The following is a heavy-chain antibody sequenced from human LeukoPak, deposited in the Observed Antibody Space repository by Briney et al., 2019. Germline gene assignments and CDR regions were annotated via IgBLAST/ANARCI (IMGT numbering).Heavy chain of an antibody. CDR3: ARVADYYGSGSYYPRDYFDY. V-gene: IGHV1-69*04. CDR2: IIPILGIA. CDR1: GGTFSSYA. D-gene: IGHD3-10*01. J-gene: IGHJ4*02. Sequence: SVKVSCKASGGTFSSYAISWVRQAPGQGLEWMGRIIPILGIANYAQKFQGRVTITADKSTSTAYMELSSLRSEDTAVYYCARVADYYGSGSYYPRDYFDYWGQGTLVTVSS.